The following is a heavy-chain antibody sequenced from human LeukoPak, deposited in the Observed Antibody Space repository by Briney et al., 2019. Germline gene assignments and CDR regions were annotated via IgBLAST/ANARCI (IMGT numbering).Heavy chain of an antibody. J-gene: IGHJ3*02. V-gene: IGHV3-48*03. CDR3: HYDSSGHDAFDI. D-gene: IGHD3-22*01. CDR1: GFTFSSYE. CDR2: ISSSGSTK. Sequence: PGGSLRLSCAASGFTFSSYEMNWVRQAPGKGLEWVSSISSSGSTKCYADSLKGRFTISRDNARNSLYLQMNSLRAEDTAVYYCHYDSSGHDAFDIWGQGTMVTVSS.